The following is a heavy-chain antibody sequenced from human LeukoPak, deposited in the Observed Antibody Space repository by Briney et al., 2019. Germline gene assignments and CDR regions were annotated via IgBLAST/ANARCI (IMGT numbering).Heavy chain of an antibody. CDR1: GFTFSSYA. CDR2: IYYSGST. D-gene: IGHD6-13*01. CDR3: ASQIPAGYSSSWYEV. Sequence: GSLRLSCAASGFTFSSYAMSWVRQPPGKGLEWIGSIYYSGSTYYNPSLKSRVTISVDTSKNQFSLKLSSVTAADTAVYYCASQIPAGYSSSWYEVWGQGTLVTVSS. J-gene: IGHJ4*02. V-gene: IGHV4-38-2*01.